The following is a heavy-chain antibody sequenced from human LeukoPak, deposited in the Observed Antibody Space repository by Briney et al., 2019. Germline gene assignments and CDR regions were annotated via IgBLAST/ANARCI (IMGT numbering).Heavy chain of an antibody. D-gene: IGHD2-21*02. CDR2: IYSGGST. CDR1: GFTVSSNY. Sequence: GGSLRLSCAASGFTVSSNYMSWVRQAPGKGLEWVSVIYSGGSTYYADSVKGRFTISRDNSKNTLYLQMNSLRAEDTAVYYCARNKRVVTATRDAFDIWGQGTMVTVSS. V-gene: IGHV3-53*01. CDR3: ARNKRVVTATRDAFDI. J-gene: IGHJ3*02.